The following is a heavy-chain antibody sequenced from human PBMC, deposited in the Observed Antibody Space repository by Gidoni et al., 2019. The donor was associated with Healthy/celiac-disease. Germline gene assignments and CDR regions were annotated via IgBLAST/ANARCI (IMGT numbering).Heavy chain of an antibody. D-gene: IGHD5-18*01. CDR2: RWYDGSNK. J-gene: IGHJ4*02. CDR1: GVTFSSYG. V-gene: IGHV3-33*01. Sequence: QVQLVESGGGVVQPGRSRRRSCSASGVTFSSYGMHWVRQAPGKGLEWVSVRWYDGSNKYYEDSVKGRFTISRDNSNTTLYLQMNSLRAEVTAVYYCAREERLQLWLNGWGQGTLVTVSS. CDR3: AREERLQLWLNG.